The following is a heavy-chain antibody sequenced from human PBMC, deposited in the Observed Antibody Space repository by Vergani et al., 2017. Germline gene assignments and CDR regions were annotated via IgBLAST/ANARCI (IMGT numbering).Heavy chain of an antibody. V-gene: IGHV4-34*01. Sequence: QVQLQQWGAGLLKPSETLSLTCAVYGGSFSGYYWSWIRQPPGKGLEWIGEINHSGSTNYNPSLKSRVTISVDTSKNQFSLKLSSVTAADTAVYYCAREAIGRGRWYGLVAFDIWGQGTMVTVSS. D-gene: IGHD2-15*01. CDR3: AREAIGRGRWYGLVAFDI. CDR1: GGSFSGYY. J-gene: IGHJ3*02. CDR2: INHSGST.